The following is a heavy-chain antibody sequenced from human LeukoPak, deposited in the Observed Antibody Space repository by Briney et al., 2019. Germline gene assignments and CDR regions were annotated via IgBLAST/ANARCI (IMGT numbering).Heavy chain of an antibody. V-gene: IGHV3-30-3*01. CDR1: GFPFSSYA. CDR2: ISYDGSNK. Sequence: QPGRSLRLSCAASGFPFSSYAMHWVRQAPGKGLEWVAVISYDGSNKYYADSVKGRFTISRDNSKNTLYLQMNSLRAEDTAVYYCAKDIVATYYWGQGTLVTVSS. D-gene: IGHD5-12*01. J-gene: IGHJ4*02. CDR3: AKDIVATYY.